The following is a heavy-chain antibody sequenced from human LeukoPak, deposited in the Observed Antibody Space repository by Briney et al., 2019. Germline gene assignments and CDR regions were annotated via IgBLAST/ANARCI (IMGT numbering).Heavy chain of an antibody. CDR3: ARLFHPSFSGNYPFDY. D-gene: IGHD1-26*01. J-gene: IGHJ4*02. CDR2: IIPIFGTA. CDR1: GGTFSSYA. V-gene: IGHV1-69*13. Sequence: SVKVSCKASGGTFSSYAISWVRQAPGQGLEWMGGIIPIFGTANYAQKFQGRVTITADESTSTAYMELSSLRSEDTAVYYCARLFHPSFSGNYPFDYWGQGTLVTVSS.